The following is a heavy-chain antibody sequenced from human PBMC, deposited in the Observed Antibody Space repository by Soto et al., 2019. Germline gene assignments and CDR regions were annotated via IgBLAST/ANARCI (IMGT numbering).Heavy chain of an antibody. CDR3: ARIAPLTVLLGSDNWLHP. Sequence: EVQLVESGGGLVQPGGSLRLSCAASGFTFSSYWMTWVRQAPGKGLEWVATIKQDGSDKYHVDSVKGRFTISRDNAKNSLFLQMNSLSAEDTALYYCARIAPLTVLLGSDNWLHPWGQGTLVTVSS. J-gene: IGHJ5*02. CDR2: IKQDGSDK. CDR1: GFTFSSYW. V-gene: IGHV3-7*03. D-gene: IGHD2-15*01.